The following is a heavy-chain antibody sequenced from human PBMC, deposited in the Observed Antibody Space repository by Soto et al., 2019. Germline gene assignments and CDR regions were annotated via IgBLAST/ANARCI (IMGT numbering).Heavy chain of an antibody. CDR2: IWYDGSNK. CDR1: GFTFSSYG. J-gene: IGHJ6*02. V-gene: IGHV3-33*01. Sequence: GGSLRLSCAASGFTFSSYGMHWVRQAPGKGLEWVAVIWYDGSNKYYADSVKGRFTISRDNSKNTLYLQMNSLRAEDTAVYYCARATGRMSGHYGMDVWGQGTTVTVSS. CDR3: ARATGRMSGHYGMDV. D-gene: IGHD1-26*01.